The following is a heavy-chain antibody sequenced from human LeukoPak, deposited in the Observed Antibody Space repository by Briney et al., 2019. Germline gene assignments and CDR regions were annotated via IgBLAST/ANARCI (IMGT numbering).Heavy chain of an antibody. V-gene: IGHV1-46*01. CDR3: ARVSSSGWYWGGDYYGMDV. CDR1: GYTFTSYY. J-gene: IGHJ6*02. CDR2: INPRGGST. Sequence: ASVKVSCKASGYTFTSYYMHWVRQAPGQGLEWMGIINPRGGSTSYAQKFQGRVTMTRDTSTSTVYMELSSLRSEDTAVYYCARVSSSGWYWGGDYYGMDVWGQGTTVTVSS. D-gene: IGHD6-19*01.